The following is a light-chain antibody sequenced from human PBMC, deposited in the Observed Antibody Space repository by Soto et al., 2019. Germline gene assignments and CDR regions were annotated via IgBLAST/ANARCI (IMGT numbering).Light chain of an antibody. CDR2: DAS. CDR3: QQRSTWLLP. V-gene: IGKV3-11*01. CDR1: QSVSSY. J-gene: IGKJ4*01. Sequence: VLIQSRATLSLSPGERATLSCRASQSVSSYLGWYQQKPGQAPRLLIYDASKRPTGIPGRFSGSGSGTDFTLTISSLEPEDFAVYYCQQRSTWLLPFGGGTKVDIK.